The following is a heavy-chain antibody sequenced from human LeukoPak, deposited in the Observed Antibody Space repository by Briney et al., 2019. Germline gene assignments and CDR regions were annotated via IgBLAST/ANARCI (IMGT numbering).Heavy chain of an antibody. V-gene: IGHV1-69*13. CDR2: IIPIFGTA. J-gene: IGHJ4*02. CDR1: GGTFSSYA. CDR3: ARERVRYYDSSGADFDY. Sequence: SVKVSCKASGGTFSSYAISWVRQAPGQGLEWMGGIIPIFGTANYAQKFQGRVTITADESTSTAYMELSSLRSEDTAVYYCARERVRYYDSSGADFDYWGQGTLVTVSS. D-gene: IGHD3-22*01.